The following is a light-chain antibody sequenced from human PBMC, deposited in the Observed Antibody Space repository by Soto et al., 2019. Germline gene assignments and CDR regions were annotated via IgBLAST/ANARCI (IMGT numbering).Light chain of an antibody. J-gene: IGLJ2*01. CDR2: DVS. Sequence: QSVLTQPASVSGSPGQSITISCTGTGRDVGAYNYVSWYQQHAGKAPKLMIYDVSNRPSGVSNRFSGSKSGNTASLTISGLQAEDEADYYCSSYTTSSHVVFGGGTKLTVL. V-gene: IGLV2-14*01. CDR1: GRDVGAYNY. CDR3: SSYTTSSHVV.